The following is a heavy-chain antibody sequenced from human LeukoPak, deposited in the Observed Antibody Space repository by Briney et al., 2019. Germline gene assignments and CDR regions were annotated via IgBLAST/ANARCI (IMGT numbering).Heavy chain of an antibody. CDR1: GFTFNSYG. J-gene: IGHJ4*02. CDR2: IRHDGTNK. Sequence: AWSLRLSCATSGFTFNSYGMHWVRRAPGKGLKWWGFIRHDGTNKYYPDSVKGRFTISRANSKNTVFLQMSSLRVEDTAVYYCGRDVSDTVVVITHNFDFWGQGTLVTVSS. CDR3: GRDVSDTVVVITHNFDF. V-gene: IGHV3-30*02. D-gene: IGHD3-22*01.